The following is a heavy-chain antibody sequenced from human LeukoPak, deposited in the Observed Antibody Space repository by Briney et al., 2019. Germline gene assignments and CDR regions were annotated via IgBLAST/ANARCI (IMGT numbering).Heavy chain of an antibody. D-gene: IGHD5-18*01. Sequence: PGRSLRLSCAASGFTFDDYAMHWVRHAPGKGLEWVSGISWNSGSIDYTDSVKGRFTISRDNAKNSLYLQMNSLRAEDTALYYCAKGRGYSYGSPDWFDPWGQGTLVTVSS. J-gene: IGHJ5*02. CDR3: AKGRGYSYGSPDWFDP. CDR2: ISWNSGSI. CDR1: GFTFDDYA. V-gene: IGHV3-9*01.